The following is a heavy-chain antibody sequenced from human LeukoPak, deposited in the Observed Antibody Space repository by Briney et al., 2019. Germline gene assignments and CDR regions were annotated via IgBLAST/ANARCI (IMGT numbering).Heavy chain of an antibody. CDR2: ISGNGSSK. CDR3: AAGRLLRYCDY. V-gene: IGHV3-23*01. D-gene: IGHD3-9*01. J-gene: IGHJ4*02. Sequence: GGSLRLSCAASGFTFSSYAMSWVRQAPGKGLEWVSAISGNGSSKYYADSVKGRFTISRDNSKNTLYLQMNSRRAEDTAVYYCAAGRLLRYCDYWGERTRVTLSS. CDR1: GFTFSSYA.